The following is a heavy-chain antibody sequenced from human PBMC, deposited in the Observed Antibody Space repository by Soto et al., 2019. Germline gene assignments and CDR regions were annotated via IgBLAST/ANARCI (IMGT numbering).Heavy chain of an antibody. CDR1: GFTFSNYA. V-gene: IGHV3-30-3*01. J-gene: IGHJ4*02. Sequence: QVQLVESGGGVVQPGRSLRLSCAASGFTFSNYAMHWVRQAPGKGLEWVAVISYDGSNKYYADSVRGRFTISRDNSKNTLYLQMNSLRAEDTAVYYCLYSNQLGYWGQGTLVTVSS. CDR2: ISYDGSNK. CDR3: LYSNQLGY. D-gene: IGHD4-4*01.